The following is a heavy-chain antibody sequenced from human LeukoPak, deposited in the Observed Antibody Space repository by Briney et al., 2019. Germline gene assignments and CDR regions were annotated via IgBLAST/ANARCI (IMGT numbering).Heavy chain of an antibody. CDR3: VRDTGGSGSYPDY. CDR1: GLSFSTYW. V-gene: IGHV3-7*01. Sequence: PGGSLRLSCAASGLSFSTYWMTWVRQAPGKGLEWVANIKQDGSEKYFMDSVKGRATISRDNAKNSVYLQLNSLRAEDTAVYYCVRDTGGSGSYPDYWGQGTLVIVSS. CDR2: IKQDGSEK. D-gene: IGHD1-26*01. J-gene: IGHJ4*02.